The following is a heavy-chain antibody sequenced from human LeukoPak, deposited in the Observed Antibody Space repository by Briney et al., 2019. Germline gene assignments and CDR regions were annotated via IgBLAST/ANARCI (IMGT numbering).Heavy chain of an antibody. J-gene: IGHJ1*01. CDR1: GFTFSYYS. CDR2: IDSSSATT. Sequence: GGSLRLSCTASGFTFSYYSMTWVRQAPGKGLEGVSYIDSSSATTYYADSVKGRFIISRDNAKNSLFLQINSLRAEDTAVYYCAGSTVWSGIFQYWGQGTLVTVSS. V-gene: IGHV3-48*01. D-gene: IGHD3-3*01. CDR3: AGSTVWSGIFQY.